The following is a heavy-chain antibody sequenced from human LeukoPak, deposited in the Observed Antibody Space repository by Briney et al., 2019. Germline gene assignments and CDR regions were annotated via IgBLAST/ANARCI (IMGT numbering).Heavy chain of an antibody. D-gene: IGHD6-6*01. V-gene: IGHV3-48*03. J-gene: IGHJ4*02. Sequence: GGSLRLSCAASGFTFSSYAMNWVRQAPGKGLEWVSYISSSGSTIFYADSVKGRFTISRDNAKNSLYLQMNSLRAEDTAVYYCARDLEYTTSSGDYWGQGTLVIVSS. CDR3: ARDLEYTTSSGDY. CDR2: ISSSGSTI. CDR1: GFTFSSYA.